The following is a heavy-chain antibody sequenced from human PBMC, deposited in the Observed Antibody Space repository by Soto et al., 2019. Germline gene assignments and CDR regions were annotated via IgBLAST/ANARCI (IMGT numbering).Heavy chain of an antibody. Sequence: SETLSLTCTVSGGSISSYYWSWIRQPPGKGLEWIGYIYYSGSTNYNPSLKSRVTISVDTSKNQFSLKLSSVTAADTAVYYCARHAYYDILTGYYSDYYYGMDVWGQGTTVTVSS. D-gene: IGHD3-9*01. CDR2: IYYSGST. J-gene: IGHJ6*02. CDR3: ARHAYYDILTGYYSDYYYGMDV. CDR1: GGSISSYY. V-gene: IGHV4-59*08.